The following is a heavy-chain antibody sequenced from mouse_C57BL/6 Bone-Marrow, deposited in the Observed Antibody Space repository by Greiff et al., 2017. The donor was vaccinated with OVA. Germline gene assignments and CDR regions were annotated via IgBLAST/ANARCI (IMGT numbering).Heavy chain of an antibody. J-gene: IGHJ3*01. D-gene: IGHD1-2*01. V-gene: IGHV2-2*01. CDR1: GFSLTSYG. Sequence: VKLMESGPGLVQPSQSLSITCTVSGFSLTSYGVHWVRQSPGKGLEWLGVIWSGGSTDYTAAFISRLSISKDNSKSQVFFKMNSLQADDTAIYYCARDYGPAWFAYWGQGTLVTVSA. CDR2: IWSGGST. CDR3: ARDYGPAWFAY.